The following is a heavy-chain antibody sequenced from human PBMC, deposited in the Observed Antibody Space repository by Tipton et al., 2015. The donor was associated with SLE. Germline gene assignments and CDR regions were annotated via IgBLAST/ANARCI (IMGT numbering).Heavy chain of an antibody. CDR2: SSFDGTEN. CDR3: ARQAASKVGADPDT. J-gene: IGHJ5*02. Sequence: SLRLSCEASGFTFNSFGLHWVRQAPGKGLEWVAVSSFDGTENNYADSVRGRFTISRDNSKKTLFLQMNSLRREDTAMYYCARQAASKVGADPDTGGEGTRVAASS. V-gene: IGHV3-30*04. CDR1: GFTFNSFG. D-gene: IGHD3-10*01.